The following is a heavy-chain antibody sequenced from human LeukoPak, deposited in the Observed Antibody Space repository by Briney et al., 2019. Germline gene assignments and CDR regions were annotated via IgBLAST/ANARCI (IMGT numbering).Heavy chain of an antibody. CDR3: ASQYCTNGVCPFDY. V-gene: IGHV4-59*01. CDR2: IYYSGST. Sequence: SETLSLTCTVSGGSINFYYWSWIRQPPGKGLEWIGYIYYSGSTNYSPSLKSRVTISVDTSKNQFSLKLSSVTAADTAVYYCASQYCTNGVCPFDYWGQGTLVTVSS. J-gene: IGHJ4*02. D-gene: IGHD2-8*01. CDR1: GGSINFYY.